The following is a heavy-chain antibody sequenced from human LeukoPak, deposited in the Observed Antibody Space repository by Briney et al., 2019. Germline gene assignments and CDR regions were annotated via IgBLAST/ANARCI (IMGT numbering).Heavy chain of an antibody. Sequence: SETLSLTCTVSGGSISSSSYYWGWIRQPPGKGLEWIGSIYYSGSTYYNPSLKSRVTISVDTSKNQFSLKLSSVTAADTAVYYCARGGYCSSTSCYVVNNYYYYMDVWGKGTTVTVSS. CDR1: GGSISSSSYY. CDR2: IYYSGST. CDR3: ARGGYCSSTSCYVVNNYYYYMDV. D-gene: IGHD2-2*01. J-gene: IGHJ6*03. V-gene: IGHV4-39*01.